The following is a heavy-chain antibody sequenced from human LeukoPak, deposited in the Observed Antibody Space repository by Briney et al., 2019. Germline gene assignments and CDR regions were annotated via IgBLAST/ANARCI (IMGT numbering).Heavy chain of an antibody. J-gene: IGHJ3*02. CDR2: ISAYNGDT. D-gene: IGHD2-21*02. CDR3: ARGAYCGGNCSSSDSFDI. Sequence: SVKVSCKASGYTFNSYGFSWVRQAPGQGLEWMGWISAYNGDTNFAQKFQGRVTMTTDTSTSTAFLELRSLKSDDTAVYYCARGAYCGGNCSSSDSFDIWGQGTMVTVSS. CDR1: GYTFNSYG. V-gene: IGHV1-18*01.